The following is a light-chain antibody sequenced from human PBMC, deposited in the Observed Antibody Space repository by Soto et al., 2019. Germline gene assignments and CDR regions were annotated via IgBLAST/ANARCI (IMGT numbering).Light chain of an antibody. J-gene: IGKJ1*01. CDR1: QSIGNW. V-gene: IGKV1-5*03. Sequence: IRMTQSPSTQSASIGDRVTITCRASQSIGNWLAWYQQKPGRAPKFLMYEASSLESGVPSRFSGSGSGTEFTLTISGLQPDDFATYYCQQYKSYPWTFDQGTKVEIK. CDR3: QQYKSYPWT. CDR2: EAS.